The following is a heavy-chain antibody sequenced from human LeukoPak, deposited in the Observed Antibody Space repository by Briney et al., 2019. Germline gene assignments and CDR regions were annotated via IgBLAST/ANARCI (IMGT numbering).Heavy chain of an antibody. V-gene: IGHV1-2*06. J-gene: IGHJ4*02. CDR2: INPNSGGT. D-gene: IGHD6-19*01. CDR1: GYTFTGYY. CDR3: ASSGWTDRYYFDY. Sequence: GASVKVSCKASGYTFTGYYMHWVRQAPGQGLEWMGRINPNSGGTNYAQKFQGRVTMTRDTSISTAYMELSRLRSDDTAVYYCASSGWTDRYYFDYWGQGTLVTVSS.